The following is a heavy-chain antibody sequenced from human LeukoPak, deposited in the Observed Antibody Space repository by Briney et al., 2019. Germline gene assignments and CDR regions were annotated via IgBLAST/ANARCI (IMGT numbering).Heavy chain of an antibody. CDR3: ASHRDYGGDNRLPGAFDY. D-gene: IGHD2-21*02. J-gene: IGHJ4*02. CDR1: GFIFSSYT. CDR2: VSGSGDYT. V-gene: IGHV3-23*01. Sequence: GGSLRLSCAASGFIFSSYTMSWVRQAPGKGLEWVSAVSGSGDYTYYADSVKGRFTVSRDNSKNTLYLQMNSLRAEDTAVYYCASHRDYGGDNRLPGAFDYWGQGTLVTVSS.